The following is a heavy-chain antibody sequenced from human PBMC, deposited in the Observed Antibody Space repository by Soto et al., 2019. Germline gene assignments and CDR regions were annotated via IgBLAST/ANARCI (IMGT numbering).Heavy chain of an antibody. D-gene: IGHD4-17*01. CDR3: ARGQKGMGWGDYVPAFDY. Sequence: SETLSLTCAVSGGSISSGGYSWSWIRQPPGKGLEWIGYIYHSGSTYYNPSLKSRVTISVDRSKNQFSLKLSSVTAADTAVYYCARGQKGMGWGDYVPAFDYWGQGTLVTVSS. V-gene: IGHV4-30-2*01. CDR2: IYHSGST. J-gene: IGHJ4*02. CDR1: GGSISSGGYS.